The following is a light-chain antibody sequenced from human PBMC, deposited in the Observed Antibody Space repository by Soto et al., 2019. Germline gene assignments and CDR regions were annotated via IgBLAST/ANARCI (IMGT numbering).Light chain of an antibody. CDR3: SSYAGSSVV. Sequence: QSALTQPPSASGSPGQSVTISCTGTSSDVGTYNYVSWYQQHPGKAPKLMIYEVIKRPSGVPDRFSGSKSGNTASLTVSGLQAEDEADYYCSSYAGSSVVFGGGTQLTVL. J-gene: IGLJ2*01. CDR1: SSDVGTYNY. CDR2: EVI. V-gene: IGLV2-8*01.